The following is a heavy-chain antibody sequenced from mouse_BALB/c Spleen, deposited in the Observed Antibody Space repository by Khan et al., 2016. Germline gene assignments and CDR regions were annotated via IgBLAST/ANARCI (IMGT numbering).Heavy chain of an antibody. J-gene: IGHJ2*01. CDR2: ILPGSGSI. Sequence: QVQLQQSGAKLMKPGASVKISCKATGYTFSTYWIEWVKQRPGHGLEWIGEILPGSGSINYNEKFKGKATFTADTSSNTAYMQLSSLTSEDSAVYYCSRGLGRGYFDYWGQGTTLTVSS. CDR3: SRGLGRGYFDY. V-gene: IGHV1-9*01. CDR1: GYTFSTYW.